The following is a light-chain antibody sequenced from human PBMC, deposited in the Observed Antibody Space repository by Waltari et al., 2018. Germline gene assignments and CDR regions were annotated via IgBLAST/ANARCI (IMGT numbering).Light chain of an antibody. V-gene: IGKV3-11*01. CDR1: QSVDTY. Sequence: EIVMTQSPATLSVSPGERATLSCRASQSVDTYLAWYQHKPGQVPRLLIYDASNRATGIPARFSGSGSGADFTLIISSLEPEDFAVYYCHQRSNWPLTFGGGTKVEIK. CDR2: DAS. CDR3: HQRSNWPLT. J-gene: IGKJ4*01.